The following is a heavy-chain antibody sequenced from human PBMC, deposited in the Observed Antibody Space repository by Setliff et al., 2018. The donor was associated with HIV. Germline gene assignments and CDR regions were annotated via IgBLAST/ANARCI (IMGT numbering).Heavy chain of an antibody. CDR2: IYSSGST. CDR3: ARHDCGGDCSINWFDP. J-gene: IGHJ5*02. Sequence: PSETLSLTCTVSGGSISNSNYFWGWIRQPPGKGLEWIGRIYSSGSTYYQPSLQGRVSMSIDSSKNHFSLSLRYVTAADTAVYYCARHDCGGDCSINWFDPWGQGTLVTVSS. CDR1: GGSISNSNYF. V-gene: IGHV4-39*01. D-gene: IGHD2-21*02.